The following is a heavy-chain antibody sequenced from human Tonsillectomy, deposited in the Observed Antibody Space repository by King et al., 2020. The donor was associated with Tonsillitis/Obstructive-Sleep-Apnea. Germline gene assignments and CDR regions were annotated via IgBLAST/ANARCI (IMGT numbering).Heavy chain of an antibody. J-gene: IGHJ4*02. CDR1: GYSFTSYW. V-gene: IGHV5-51*01. CDR2: IYTVDSDT. D-gene: IGHD6-6*01. CDR3: ASGPGMAAHQY. Sequence: QLVQSGSEVKKPGESLKISCKGSGYSFTSYWFGCVLRRPGDGLGWIGIIYTVDSDTRYILSFRGQVTISADKSISTAYLQWSSLTPSDTAMYYCASGPGMAAHQYWGQGTLVTVSS.